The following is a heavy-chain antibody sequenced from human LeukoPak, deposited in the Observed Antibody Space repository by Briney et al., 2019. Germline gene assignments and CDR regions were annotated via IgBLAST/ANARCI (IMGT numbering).Heavy chain of an antibody. V-gene: IGHV3-15*01. Sequence: GGSLRLSCAASGFTFSNAWMSWVRQAPGKGLEWVGRIKSKTDGGTTDYAAPVKGRFTISRDDSKNTLYLQMNSLKTEDTAVYYCTTVISYYDSSGFLKRFDPWGQGTLVTVSS. D-gene: IGHD3-22*01. CDR2: IKSKTDGGTT. CDR3: TTVISYYDSSGFLKRFDP. CDR1: GFTFSNAW. J-gene: IGHJ5*02.